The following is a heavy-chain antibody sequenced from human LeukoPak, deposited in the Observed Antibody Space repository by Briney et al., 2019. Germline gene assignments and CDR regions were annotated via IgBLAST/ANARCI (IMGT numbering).Heavy chain of an antibody. V-gene: IGHV3-30*02. CDR2: IQFDGSNK. J-gene: IGHJ4*02. CDR3: APGSYD. CDR1: GFTFSNYG. Sequence: GGSLRLSCAASGFTFSNYGMHWVRQAPGKGLEWVAFIQFDGSNKFYADSVKGRFTISRDNSKNTLYLQMNSLRPEDTAEYYCAPGSYDWGQGILVTVSS. D-gene: IGHD3-10*01.